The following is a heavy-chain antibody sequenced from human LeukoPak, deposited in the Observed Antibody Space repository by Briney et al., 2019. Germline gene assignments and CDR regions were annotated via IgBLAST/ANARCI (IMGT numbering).Heavy chain of an antibody. Sequence: GGSLRLSCAASGFTFSSYAMSWVRQAPGKGLEWVSAISGSGGSTYYADSVKGRFTISRDNSKNTLYLQMNSLRAEDTAVYYCAKDIKERDDYVNYFDYWGQGTLVTVSS. CDR2: ISGSGGST. D-gene: IGHD5-24*01. CDR3: AKDIKERDDYVNYFDY. V-gene: IGHV3-23*01. CDR1: GFTFSSYA. J-gene: IGHJ4*02.